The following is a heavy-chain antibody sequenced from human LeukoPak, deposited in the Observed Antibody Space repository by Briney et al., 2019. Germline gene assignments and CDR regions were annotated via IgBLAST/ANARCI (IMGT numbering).Heavy chain of an antibody. CDR3: ARDGDSSSWPLRISFPEYFQH. D-gene: IGHD6-13*01. J-gene: IGHJ1*01. CDR2: ISGDSSTI. CDR1: GFTFSDYY. V-gene: IGHV3-11*04. Sequence: GGSLRLSCSASGFTFSDYYMSWLRQAPGKGLEWVSYISGDSSTIYYADSVKGRFTISRDNAKNSLYLQMNSLRAEDTAVYYCARDGDSSSWPLRISFPEYFQHWGQGTLVTVSS.